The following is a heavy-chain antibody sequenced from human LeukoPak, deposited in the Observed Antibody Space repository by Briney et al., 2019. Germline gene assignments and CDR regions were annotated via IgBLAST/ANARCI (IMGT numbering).Heavy chain of an antibody. J-gene: IGHJ4*02. Sequence: PGESLRISCKGSGYSFTSYWLSWVRQMPGKGLEWMGRIDPSDSYTNYSPSFQGHVTISADKSISTAYLQWSSLKASDTAMYYCARLVVDTAMGTADFGYWGQGTLVTVSS. V-gene: IGHV5-10-1*01. D-gene: IGHD5-18*01. CDR3: ARLVVDTAMGTADFGY. CDR2: IDPSDSYT. CDR1: GYSFTSYW.